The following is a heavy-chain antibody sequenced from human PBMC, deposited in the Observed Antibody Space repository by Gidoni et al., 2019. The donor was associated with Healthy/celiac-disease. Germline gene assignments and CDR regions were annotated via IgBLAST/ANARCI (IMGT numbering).Heavy chain of an antibody. D-gene: IGHD3-22*01. Sequence: EVQLVESGGCLFKPGGSLRPSCAASAFTFRSYSMNWVRQAPGKGLEWVSSISSSSSYIYYADSVKGRFTISRDNGKNSLYLQMNSLRAEDTAVYYCAREYYDSSGQYGMDVWGQGTTVTVS. CDR1: AFTFRSYS. CDR2: ISSSSSYI. CDR3: AREYYDSSGQYGMDV. V-gene: IGHV3-21*01. J-gene: IGHJ6*02.